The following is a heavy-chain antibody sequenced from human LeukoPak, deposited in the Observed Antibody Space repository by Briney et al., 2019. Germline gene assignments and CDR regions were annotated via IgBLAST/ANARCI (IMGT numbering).Heavy chain of an antibody. CDR2: IYYSGST. CDR3: ARDYGDYGYFDY. CDR1: GGSISSGDYY. J-gene: IGHJ4*02. Sequence: SETLSLTCTVSGGSISSGDYYWSWIRQPPGKGLDWIGYIYYSGSTYYNPSLKSRVTISVDTSKNQFSLKLSSVTAADTAVYYCARDYGDYGYFDYWGQGALVTVSS. V-gene: IGHV4-30-4*01. D-gene: IGHD4-17*01.